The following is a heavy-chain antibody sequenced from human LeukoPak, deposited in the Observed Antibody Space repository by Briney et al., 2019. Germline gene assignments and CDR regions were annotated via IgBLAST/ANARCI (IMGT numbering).Heavy chain of an antibody. J-gene: IGHJ3*02. CDR1: GFTFSDSA. V-gene: IGHV3-23*01. CDR3: AKGLPTTPWAFDI. CDR2: INNNGGGT. Sequence: GGPLRLSCAASGFTFSDSAMSWVRQAPGKGLEWVSTINNNGGGTYYADSVKGRFTISRDNSKNTLYLQMNILGAEDTAIYSCAKGLPTTPWAFDIWGQGTMVTVSS. D-gene: IGHD1-26*01.